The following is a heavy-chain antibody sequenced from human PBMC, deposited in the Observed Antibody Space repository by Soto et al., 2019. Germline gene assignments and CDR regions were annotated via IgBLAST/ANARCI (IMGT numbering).Heavy chain of an antibody. Sequence: SETLSLTCAVYGGSFSGYYWSWIRQPPGKGLEWIGEINHSGSTNYNPSLKSRVTISVDTSKNQFSLKLSSVTAADTAVYYCARGKRRQSIAARTPNYYYYYMDVWGKGTTVTVSS. D-gene: IGHD6-6*01. J-gene: IGHJ6*03. V-gene: IGHV4-34*01. CDR2: INHSGST. CDR3: ARGKRRQSIAARTPNYYYYYMDV. CDR1: GGSFSGYY.